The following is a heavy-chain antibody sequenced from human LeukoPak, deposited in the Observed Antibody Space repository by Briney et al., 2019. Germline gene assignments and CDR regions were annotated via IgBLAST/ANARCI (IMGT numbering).Heavy chain of an antibody. CDR1: GFTYSRFD. CDR3: AKGQPSRDDFDD. Sequence: SGGSLSLSCAASGFTYSRFDTHGVRQAPGKGLEWVAVISYDGSNKYYADSVKGRFTISRDNSKNTLYLQMNSLRAEDTAVYYCAKGQPSRDDFDDWGQGTLVTVSS. J-gene: IGHJ4*02. CDR2: ISYDGSNK. V-gene: IGHV3-30*18. D-gene: IGHD5-24*01.